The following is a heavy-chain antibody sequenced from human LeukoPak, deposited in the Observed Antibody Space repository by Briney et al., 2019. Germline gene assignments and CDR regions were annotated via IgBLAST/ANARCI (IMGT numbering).Heavy chain of an antibody. CDR1: GDSVSSTRDT. J-gene: IGHJ4*02. Sequence: SQTLSHTCAISGDSVSSTRDTWNWTRQSPSRGLEWLGRTYYRSKWYSDYAESVKCRITINADTSKNQISLQLHSVTPEDSAVYYCARASNSGLVYYFDYWGQGTLVTVSS. CDR3: ARASNSGLVYYFDY. D-gene: IGHD3/OR15-3a*01. CDR2: TYYRSKWYS. V-gene: IGHV6-1*01.